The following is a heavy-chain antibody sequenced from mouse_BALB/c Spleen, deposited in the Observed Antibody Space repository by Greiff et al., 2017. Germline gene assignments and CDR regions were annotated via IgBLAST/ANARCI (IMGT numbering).Heavy chain of an antibody. V-gene: IGHV7-3*02. J-gene: IGHJ1*01. D-gene: IGHD2-3*01. Sequence: EVKLVESGGGLVQPGGSLRLSCATSGFTFTDYYMSWVRQPPGKALEWLGFIRNKANGYTTEYSASVKGRFTISRDNSQSILYLQMNTLRAEDSATYYCARTYDGYSNWYFDVWGAGTTVTGSS. CDR1: GFTFTDYY. CDR2: IRNKANGYTT. CDR3: ARTYDGYSNWYFDV.